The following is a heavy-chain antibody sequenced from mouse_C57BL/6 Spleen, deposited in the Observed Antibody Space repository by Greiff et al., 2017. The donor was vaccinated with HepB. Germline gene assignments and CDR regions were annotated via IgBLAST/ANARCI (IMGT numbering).Heavy chain of an antibody. J-gene: IGHJ3*01. Sequence: EVQLQQSGPELVKPGASVKISCKASGYTFTDYYMNWVKQSPGKSLEWIGDINPNNGGTSYNQKFKGKSTLTVDKSSSTAYLELRSLTSEDSAIYYCARTGFAYWGQGTLVTVSA. CDR1: GYTFTDYY. CDR2: INPNNGGT. CDR3: ARTGFAY. V-gene: IGHV1-26*01.